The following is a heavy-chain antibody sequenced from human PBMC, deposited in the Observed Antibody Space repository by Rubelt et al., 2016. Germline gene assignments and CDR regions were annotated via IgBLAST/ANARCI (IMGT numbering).Heavy chain of an antibody. CDR2: MNPNSGNT. D-gene: IGHD3-3*01. J-gene: IGHJ6*02. CDR1: GYTFTSYD. V-gene: IGHV1-8*01. CDR3: ARGGADFLPYYYGMDV. Sequence: GYTFTSYDINWVRQATGQGLEWMGWMNPNSGNTGYAQKFQGRVTMTRNTSISTAYMELSSLRSEDTAVYYCARGGADFLPYYYGMDVWGQGTTVTVSS.